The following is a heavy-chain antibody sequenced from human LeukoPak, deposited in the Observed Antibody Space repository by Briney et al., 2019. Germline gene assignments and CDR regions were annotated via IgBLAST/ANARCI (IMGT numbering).Heavy chain of an antibody. CDR1: GYTFTGYY. V-gene: IGHV1-2*02. CDR2: INPNSGGT. J-gene: IGHJ4*02. Sequence: ASVKVSCKASGYTFTGYYTHWVRQAPGQGLEWMGWINPNSGGTNYAQKFQGRVTMTRDTSISTAYMELSRLRSDDTAVYYCARGIRYSGSYYPYWGQGTLVTVSS. CDR3: ARGIRYSGSYYPY. D-gene: IGHD1-26*01.